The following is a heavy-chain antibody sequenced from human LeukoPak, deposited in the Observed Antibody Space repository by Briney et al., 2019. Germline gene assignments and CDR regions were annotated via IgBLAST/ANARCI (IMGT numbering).Heavy chain of an antibody. Sequence: PSETLSLTCTVSGGSISSSNYYWSWIRQPPGKGLEWIGYIYYSGSTNYNPSLKSRVTISVDTSKNQFSLKLSSVAAADTAVYYCARLYSSSLGRVFDYWGQGTLVTVSS. V-gene: IGHV4-61*01. CDR3: ARLYSSSLGRVFDY. D-gene: IGHD6-13*01. CDR1: GGSISSSNYY. J-gene: IGHJ4*02. CDR2: IYYSGST.